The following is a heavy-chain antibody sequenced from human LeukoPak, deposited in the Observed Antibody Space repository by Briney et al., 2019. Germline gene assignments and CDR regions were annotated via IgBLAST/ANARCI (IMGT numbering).Heavy chain of an antibody. CDR1: GFTFDDYA. D-gene: IGHD6-13*01. Sequence: PGRSLRLSCAASGFTFDDYAMRWVRQAPGKGLEWVSGISWNSGSIGYADSVKGRFTISRDNAKNSLYLQMNSLRAEDTALYYCAKAHSSSWYGHAFDIWGQGTMVTVSS. CDR3: AKAHSSSWYGHAFDI. V-gene: IGHV3-9*01. CDR2: ISWNSGSI. J-gene: IGHJ3*02.